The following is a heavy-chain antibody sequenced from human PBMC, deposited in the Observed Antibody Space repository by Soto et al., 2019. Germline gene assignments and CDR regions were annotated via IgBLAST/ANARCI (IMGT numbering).Heavy chain of an antibody. J-gene: IGHJ4*02. D-gene: IGHD3-10*01. CDR2: IYSYSAST. Sequence: QVQLQESGPGLVKPSETLSLTCTVSGGSSTNHFWSWIRQSPGKGLEWIGFIYSYSASTSYNPPLKSRDTISVDTSKSQFSLKLSSVTAADTAVYYCAITIGATVLSFDYWGQGTLVTVSS. CDR1: GGSSTNHF. CDR3: AITIGATVLSFDY. V-gene: IGHV4-59*11.